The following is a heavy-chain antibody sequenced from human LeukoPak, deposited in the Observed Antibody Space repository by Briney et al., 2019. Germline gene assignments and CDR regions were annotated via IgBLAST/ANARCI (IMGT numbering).Heavy chain of an antibody. Sequence: GGSLRLSCAASGLTFSSYAMSRVRQAPGKGLEWVSAISGSGGSPYYADSVKGRFTISRDNSKNTLYLQMNSLRAEDTAVYYCAKRIYGDYSYWYFDLWGRGTLVTVSS. CDR3: AKRIYGDYSYWYFDL. D-gene: IGHD4-17*01. J-gene: IGHJ2*01. V-gene: IGHV3-23*01. CDR1: GLTFSSYA. CDR2: ISGSGGSP.